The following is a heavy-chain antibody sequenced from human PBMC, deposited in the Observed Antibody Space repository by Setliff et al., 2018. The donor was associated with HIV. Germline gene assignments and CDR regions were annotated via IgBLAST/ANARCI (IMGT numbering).Heavy chain of an antibody. CDR2: IYHNGIT. D-gene: IGHD6-6*01. CDR3: ARAEQLALGDYYYMDV. CDR1: GYSISSGYY. J-gene: IGHJ6*03. V-gene: IGHV4-38-2*01. Sequence: SETLSLTCGVSGYSISSGYYWGWIRQPPGKGLEWIGSIYHNGITYYNPSLKSRVTMSVDTSKNQFSLKLSSVTAADTAVYYCARAEQLALGDYYYMDVWGKGTTVTVSS.